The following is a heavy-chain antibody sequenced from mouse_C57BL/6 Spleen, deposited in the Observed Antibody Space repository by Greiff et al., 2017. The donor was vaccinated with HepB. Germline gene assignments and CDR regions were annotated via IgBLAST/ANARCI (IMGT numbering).Heavy chain of an antibody. CDR2: IDPSAGET. CDR3: ARRKMTDFDV. J-gene: IGHJ1*03. CDR1: GYTFTSYW. Sequence: VQLQQSGAELVRPGSSVKLSCKASGYTFTSYWMHWVKQRPIQGLEWIGNIDPSAGETHYNQKFKDKATLTVDKSSSTAYMQLSSLTSEDSAVYYCARRKMTDFDVWGTGTTVTVSS. V-gene: IGHV1-52*01.